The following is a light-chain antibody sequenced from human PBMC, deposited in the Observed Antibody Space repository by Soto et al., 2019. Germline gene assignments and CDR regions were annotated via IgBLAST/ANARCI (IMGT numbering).Light chain of an antibody. CDR1: QGISSY. V-gene: IGKV1-9*01. CDR3: QQLNSYRNT. CDR2: AAS. Sequence: DIQLTQSPSFMSASVGDRVTITCRASQGISSYLVWYQQRPGKAPKLLIYAASTLQSGVPSRFSGSGSGTEFPLTISRLQPEDFPTYYCQQLNSYRNTFGLVTRLEIK. J-gene: IGKJ5*01.